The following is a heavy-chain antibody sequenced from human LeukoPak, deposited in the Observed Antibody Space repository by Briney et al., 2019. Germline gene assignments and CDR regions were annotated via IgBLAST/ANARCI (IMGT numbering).Heavy chain of an antibody. J-gene: IGHJ5*02. CDR1: GGTFSSYA. Sequence: AASVKVSCKASGGTFSSYAISWVRQAPGQGLEWMGGIIPIFGTANYAQKFQGRVTITTDESTSTAYMELSSLRSEDTAVYYCARGYYDSSGYLRRWFDPWGRGTLVTVSS. D-gene: IGHD3-22*01. CDR2: IIPIFGTA. CDR3: ARGYYDSSGYLRRWFDP. V-gene: IGHV1-69*05.